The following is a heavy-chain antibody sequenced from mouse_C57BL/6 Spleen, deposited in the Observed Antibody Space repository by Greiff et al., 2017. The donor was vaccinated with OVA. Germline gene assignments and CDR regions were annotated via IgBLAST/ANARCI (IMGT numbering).Heavy chain of an antibody. Sequence: QVQLKQSGAELVRPGASVTLSCKASGYTFTDYEMHWVKQTPVHGLEWIGAIDPETGGTAYNQKFKGKAILTADKSSSTAYMELRSLTSEDSAVYYCTGYGSSYPFTWFAYWGQGTLVTVSA. V-gene: IGHV1-15*01. CDR1: GYTFTDYE. J-gene: IGHJ3*01. CDR2: IDPETGGT. CDR3: TGYGSSYPFTWFAY. D-gene: IGHD1-1*01.